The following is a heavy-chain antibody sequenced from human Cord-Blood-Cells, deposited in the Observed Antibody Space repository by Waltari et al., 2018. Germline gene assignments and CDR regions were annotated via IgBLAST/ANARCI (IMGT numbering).Heavy chain of an antibody. V-gene: IGHV3-30*18. CDR3: AKDWGALAPY. CDR2: ISYDGSNK. CDR1: GFTFSRYG. D-gene: IGHD3-16*01. Sequence: QVQLVESGGGVVQPGRSLRPSCAASGFTFSRYGMYWVRQAPGKGLEWVAVISYDGSNKYYADSVKGRFTISRDNSKNTLYLQMNSLRAEDTAVYYCAKDWGALAPYWGQGTLVTVSS. J-gene: IGHJ4*02.